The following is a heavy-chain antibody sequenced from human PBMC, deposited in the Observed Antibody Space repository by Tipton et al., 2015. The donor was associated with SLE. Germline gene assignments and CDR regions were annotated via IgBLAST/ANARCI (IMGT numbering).Heavy chain of an antibody. Sequence: SLRISCAASGFTFDEYAMHWVRQVPGKGLEWVSLIGWDGSTTYYADSVKGRFTISRDNSKNTLYLQMNSLRAEDTAVYYCARSTTVTTSGLDVWGKGTTVTVSS. J-gene: IGHJ6*04. CDR2: IGWDGSTT. V-gene: IGHV3-43D*04. CDR1: GFTFDEYA. D-gene: IGHD4-17*01. CDR3: ARSTTVTTSGLDV.